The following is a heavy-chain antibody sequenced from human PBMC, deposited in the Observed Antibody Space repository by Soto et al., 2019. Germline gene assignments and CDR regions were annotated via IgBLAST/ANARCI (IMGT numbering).Heavy chain of an antibody. CDR1: GFTFSSYA. CDR3: AKAPVTPPGGNYYYYMDV. V-gene: IGHV3-23*01. CDR2: ISGSGGST. J-gene: IGHJ6*03. Sequence: GGSLRLSCAASGFTFSSYAMSWVRQAPGKGLEWVSAISGSGGSTYYADSVKGRFTISRDNSKNTLYLQMNSLRAEDTAVYYCAKAPVTPPGGNYYYYMDVWGKGTTVTVSS. D-gene: IGHD4-17*01.